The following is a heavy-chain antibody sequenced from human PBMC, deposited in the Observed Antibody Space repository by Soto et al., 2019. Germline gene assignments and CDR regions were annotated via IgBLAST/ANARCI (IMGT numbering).Heavy chain of an antibody. V-gene: IGHV4-34*01. CDR1: GGSFSGYY. CDR3: ARYSGYDSYYYGMDV. D-gene: IGHD5-12*01. CDR2: INHSGST. J-gene: IGHJ6*02. Sequence: QVQLQQWGAGLLKPSETLSLTCAVYGGSFSGYYWSWIRQPPGKGLEWIGEINHSGSTNYNPSLKSRFTISVDTSKSQFSLKLSSVTAADTAVYYCARYSGYDSYYYGMDVWGQGTTVTVSS.